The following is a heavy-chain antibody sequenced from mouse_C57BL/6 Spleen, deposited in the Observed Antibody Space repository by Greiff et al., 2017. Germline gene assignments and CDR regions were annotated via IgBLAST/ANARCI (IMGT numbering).Heavy chain of an antibody. CDR3: TRPNDGSSYRAMDY. V-gene: IGHV5-17*01. D-gene: IGHD1-1*01. CDR2: ISSGSSTI. Sequence: VQLMESGGGLVKPGGSLKLSCAASGFTFSDYGMHWVRQAPEKGLEWVAYISSGSSTIYYADTVKGRFTLSRDNAKNTLFLQMPRLMSEDTAMYNGTRPNDGSSYRAMDYWGQGTSVTVSS. CDR1: GFTFSDYG. J-gene: IGHJ4*01.